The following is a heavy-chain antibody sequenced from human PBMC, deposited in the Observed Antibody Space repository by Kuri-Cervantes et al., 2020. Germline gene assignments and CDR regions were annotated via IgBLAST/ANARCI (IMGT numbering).Heavy chain of an antibody. CDR2: IRNKLDGGTT. CDR3: TTFNDRDAFDI. CDR1: GFTFSNAW. J-gene: IGHJ3*02. Sequence: GGSLRLSCAASGFTFSNAWMSWVRQAPGKGLEWVGLIRNKLDGGTTDYDAHVKGRLSTSRDDSKSTLSLQMISLQTEDTAIYYCTTFNDRDAFDIWGQGTMVTVSS. V-gene: IGHV3-15*01.